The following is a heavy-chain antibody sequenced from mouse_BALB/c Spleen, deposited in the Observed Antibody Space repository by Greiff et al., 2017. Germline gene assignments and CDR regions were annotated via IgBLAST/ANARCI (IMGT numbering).Heavy chain of an antibody. CDR2: INPYNGAT. Sequence: VQLQQSGPELVKPGASVKISCKASGYSFTGYYMHWVKQSHVKSLEWIGRINPYNGATSYNQNFKDKSSLTVDKSSSTAYMELHSLTSEDSAVYYCASDYEGFAYWGQGTLVTVSA. J-gene: IGHJ3*01. CDR3: ASDYEGFAY. D-gene: IGHD2-4*01. CDR1: GYSFTGYY. V-gene: IGHV1-31*01.